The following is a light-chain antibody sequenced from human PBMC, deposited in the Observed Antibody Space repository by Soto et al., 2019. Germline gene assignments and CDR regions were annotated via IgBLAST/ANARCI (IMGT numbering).Light chain of an antibody. J-gene: IGLJ2*01. V-gene: IGLV1-40*01. CDR1: SSNIGAGYD. CDR3: QSYASSPSGSKV. Sequence: QSVLTQPPSVSGAPGQRVTISCTGSSSNIGAGYDVHWYQQLPGTAPKLLIYGNSNRPSGVPDRFSGSKSGTSASLAITGLQAEDEAHYHRQSYASSPSGSKVLGGGTQLTLL. CDR2: GNS.